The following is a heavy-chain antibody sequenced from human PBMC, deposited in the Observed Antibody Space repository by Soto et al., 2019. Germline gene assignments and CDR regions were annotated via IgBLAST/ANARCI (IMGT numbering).Heavy chain of an antibody. D-gene: IGHD1-26*01. Sequence: QVQLVQSGTEVKRPGDSVKVSCKASGYTFTGYYVHWVRQAPGQGLEWMEWINPNRGDTYIAQRFQGRVTMTRDTSLGTAYMELRGLSSVYTAEYLCAQGGAIVAAGTRVYLYNAMDVLGQGTTVTVSS. V-gene: IGHV1-2*02. J-gene: IGHJ6*02. CDR2: INPNRGDT. CDR3: AQGGAIVAAGTRVYLYNAMDV. CDR1: GYTFTGYY.